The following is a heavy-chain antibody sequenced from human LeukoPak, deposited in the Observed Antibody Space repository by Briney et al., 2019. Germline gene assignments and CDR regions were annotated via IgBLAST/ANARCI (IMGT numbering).Heavy chain of an antibody. V-gene: IGHV3-49*03. D-gene: IGHD3-10*01. CDR1: GFTFGDYA. Sequence: PGRSLRLSCTASGFTFGDYAMSWFRQAPGKGLEWVGFIRSKAYGGTTEYAASVKGRFTISRDDSKSIAYLQMNSLKTEDTAVYYCTRIGMVRGVKGWFDPWGQGTLVTVSS. J-gene: IGHJ5*02. CDR3: TRIGMVRGVKGWFDP. CDR2: IRSKAYGGTT.